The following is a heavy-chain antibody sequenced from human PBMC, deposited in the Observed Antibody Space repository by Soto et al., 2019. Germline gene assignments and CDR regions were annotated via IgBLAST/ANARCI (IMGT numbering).Heavy chain of an antibody. D-gene: IGHD2-2*01. CDR1: GYTFTGYY. CDR2: INPNSGGT. CDR3: ASYYCSSTSGDLGTLGVYGMDV. J-gene: IGHJ6*02. V-gene: IGHV1-2*02. Sequence: QVQLVQSGAEVKKPAASVKVSCKASGYTFTGYYMHWVRQAPGQGLEWMGWINPNSGGTNYAQKLEGRVTMTRDTVIRTGYMELSRLRSDDTAVYYCASYYCSSTSGDLGTLGVYGMDVWGQGTTVTVSS.